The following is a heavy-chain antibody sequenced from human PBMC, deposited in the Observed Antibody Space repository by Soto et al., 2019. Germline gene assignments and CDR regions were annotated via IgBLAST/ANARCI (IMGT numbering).Heavy chain of an antibody. J-gene: IGHJ4*02. CDR3: AKSRSTYYYDSSGSLFDY. V-gene: IGHV3-23*01. Sequence: GGSLRLSCVASGLTVSGKKYMAWVRQAPGKGLEWVSAISGSGGSTYYADSVKGRFTISRDNSKNTLYLQMNSLRAEDTAVYYCAKSRSTYYYDSSGSLFDYWGQGTLVTVSS. CDR1: GLTVSGKKY. CDR2: ISGSGGST. D-gene: IGHD3-22*01.